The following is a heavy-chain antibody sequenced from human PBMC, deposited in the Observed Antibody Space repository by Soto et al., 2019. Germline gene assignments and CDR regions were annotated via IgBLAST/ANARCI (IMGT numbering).Heavy chain of an antibody. V-gene: IGHV3-23*01. CDR2: ISGSGGST. J-gene: IGHJ4*02. CDR1: GFTFSNYA. CDR3: AKRASGSYFDY. D-gene: IGHD3-10*01. Sequence: EVQLLESGGGLVQPGGSLRLSCAASGFTFSNYAMNWVRQAPGKGLEWISVISGSGGSTYYADSVKGRFIISRDNSKNTLYLQMNSLRAEDTAVYYCAKRASGSYFDYWSQGTLVTVSS.